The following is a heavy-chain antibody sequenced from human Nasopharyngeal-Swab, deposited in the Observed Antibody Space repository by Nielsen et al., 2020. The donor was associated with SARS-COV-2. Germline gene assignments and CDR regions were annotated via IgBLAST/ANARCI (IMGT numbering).Heavy chain of an antibody. J-gene: IGHJ4*02. CDR2: ISYEGSKK. CDR1: GFSFNNYG. CDR3: ARMDFIASRDY. D-gene: IGHD6-13*01. V-gene: IGHV3-30*12. Sequence: GGSLRLSCAASGFSFNNYGMHWVRQAPGKGLEWVAVISYEGSKKFFTDSVKGRFTISRDNSKNMVNLQLNSLRAEDTAVYYCARMDFIASRDYWGQGTLVTVSS.